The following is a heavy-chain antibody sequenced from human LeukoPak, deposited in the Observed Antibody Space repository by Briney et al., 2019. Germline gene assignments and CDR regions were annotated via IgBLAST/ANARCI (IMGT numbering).Heavy chain of an antibody. CDR2: IRSKAYRGTT. CDR1: GFTFGDHA. CDR3: ARGPIQLWIHNAMDV. V-gene: IGHV3-49*04. J-gene: IGHJ6*02. Sequence: PGRSLRLSCAGSGFTFGDHAMSWVRQAPGKGLEWVAFIRSKAYRGTTEYAASVKGRFTISRDDSASIAYLQMSSLRTEDTAVYYCARGPIQLWIHNAMDVWGQGTTVTVSS. D-gene: IGHD5-18*01.